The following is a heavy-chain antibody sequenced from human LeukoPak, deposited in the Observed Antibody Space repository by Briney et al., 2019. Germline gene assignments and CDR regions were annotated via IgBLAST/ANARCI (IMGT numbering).Heavy chain of an antibody. Sequence: TGGSLRLSCAASGFTFSSYSMNWVRQAPGKGLEWVSSISSSSSYIYYADSVKGRFTISRDNAKNSLYLQMNSLRAEDTAVYYCARTTLSLPSFNAFDIWGQGTMVTVSS. V-gene: IGHV3-21*01. CDR1: GFTFSSYS. D-gene: IGHD2/OR15-2a*01. CDR3: ARTTLSLPSFNAFDI. CDR2: ISSSSSYI. J-gene: IGHJ3*02.